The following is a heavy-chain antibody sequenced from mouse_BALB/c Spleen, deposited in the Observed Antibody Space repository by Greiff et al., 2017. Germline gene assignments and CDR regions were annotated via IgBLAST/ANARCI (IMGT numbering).Heavy chain of an antibody. Sequence: VQLKESGPGLVKPSQSLSLTCSVTGYSITSCYYWNWIRQFPGNKLEWMGYISYDGSNNYNPSLKNRISITRDTSKNQFFLKLNSVTTEDTATDYCAVWGYDGAMDYWGQGTSATGSS. V-gene: IGHV3-6*02. CDR1: GYSITSCYY. CDR3: AVWGYDGAMDY. J-gene: IGHJ4*01. CDR2: ISYDGSN. D-gene: IGHD2-2*01.